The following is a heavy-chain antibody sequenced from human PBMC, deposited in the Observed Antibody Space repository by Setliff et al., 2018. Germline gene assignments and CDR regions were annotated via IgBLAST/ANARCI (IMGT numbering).Heavy chain of an antibody. D-gene: IGHD1-26*01. CDR3: VRSGKFGMRFWFDQ. V-gene: IGHV1-2*02. Sequence: GASVKVSCKASGNRFTDYFLHWVRQAPGQGLEWMGWINPNSGDTHSAQKLQGRVTMTRDTSINTAYMELSSLTSDDTAFYYCVRSGKFGMRFWFDQWGQGTLVTVSS. CDR2: INPNSGDT. CDR1: GNRFTDYF. J-gene: IGHJ5*02.